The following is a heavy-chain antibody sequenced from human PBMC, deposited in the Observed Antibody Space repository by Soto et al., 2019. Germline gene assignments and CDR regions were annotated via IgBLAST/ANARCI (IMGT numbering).Heavy chain of an antibody. D-gene: IGHD3-22*01. CDR3: AREGPSDYYDSSGYFDY. J-gene: IGHJ4*02. Sequence: QVQLVESGGGLVKPGGSLRLSCAASGFTFSDYYMSWLRQAPGKGLEWVSYISSSGSTIYYADSVKGRFTISRDNATSSLYLQMISLRAEATAVYYCAREGPSDYYDSSGYFDYWGQGTLVTVSS. V-gene: IGHV3-11*01. CDR1: GFTFSDYY. CDR2: ISSSGSTI.